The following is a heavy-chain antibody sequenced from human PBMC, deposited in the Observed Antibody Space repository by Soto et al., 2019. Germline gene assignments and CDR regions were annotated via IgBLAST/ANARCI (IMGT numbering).Heavy chain of an antibody. CDR2: ISGSGGST. CDR3: AKGTSYYDSSGFDY. Sequence: EVQLLESGGDLLQPGGSLRLSCAASGFTFSNYAMTWVRQAPGKGLEWVSVISGSGGSTYYADSVKGRFTISRDTSKNTLYLQMNNLRAEDTALYYCAKGTSYYDSSGFDYWGQGTLVTVSS. D-gene: IGHD3-22*01. V-gene: IGHV3-23*01. CDR1: GFTFSNYA. J-gene: IGHJ4*02.